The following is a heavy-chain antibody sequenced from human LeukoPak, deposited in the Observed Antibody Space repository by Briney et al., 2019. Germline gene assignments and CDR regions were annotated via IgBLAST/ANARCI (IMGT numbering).Heavy chain of an antibody. CDR3: STEDKYCTSTTCGDF. D-gene: IGHD2-2*01. V-gene: IGHV1-2*02. Sequence: ASVKVSCKASGYTFTDYYVHWVRQAPGQGLELMGYMKPFSGDSHYAQKFQDRVTMTRDTSTSTAYLELSGLTSDDTAVYYCSTEDKYCTSTTCGDFWGQGTLVTVSS. CDR2: MKPFSGDS. CDR1: GYTFTDYY. J-gene: IGHJ4*02.